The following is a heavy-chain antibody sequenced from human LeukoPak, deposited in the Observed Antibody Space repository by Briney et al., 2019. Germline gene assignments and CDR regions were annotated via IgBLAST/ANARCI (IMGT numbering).Heavy chain of an antibody. CDR2: ISYDGSNK. D-gene: IGHD5-18*01. J-gene: IGHJ6*03. V-gene: IGHV3-30*18. Sequence: GGSLRLSCAASGFTFSSYGMHWVRQAPGKGLEWVAVISYDGSNKYYADSVKGRFTISRDNSKSTLYLQMNSLRAEDTAVYYCAKDPETAYYYYYYMDVWGKGTTVTVSS. CDR3: AKDPETAYYYYYYMDV. CDR1: GFTFSSYG.